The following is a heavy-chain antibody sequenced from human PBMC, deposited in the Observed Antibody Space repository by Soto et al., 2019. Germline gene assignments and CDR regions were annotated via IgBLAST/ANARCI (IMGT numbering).Heavy chain of an antibody. Sequence: GGSLRLSCAASGFTFSSYAMSWVRQAPGKGLEWVSAISGSGGSTYYADSVKGRFTISRDNSKNTLYLQMNSLRAEDTAVYYCAKKRDYYDSSGYYYDYWGQGTLVTVSS. J-gene: IGHJ4*02. CDR1: GFTFSSYA. V-gene: IGHV3-23*01. D-gene: IGHD3-22*01. CDR2: ISGSGGST. CDR3: AKKRDYYDSSGYYYDY.